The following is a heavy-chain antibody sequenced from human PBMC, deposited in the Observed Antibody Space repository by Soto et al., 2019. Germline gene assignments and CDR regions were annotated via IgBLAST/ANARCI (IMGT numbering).Heavy chain of an antibody. Sequence: QVQLQESGPGLVKPSQTLSLTCPVSGGSISSVGYYWSWIRQHPGKGVEWIGYIKYSGSTYYNPSLNRRVTLSVETSKNQCSLKLSSVTAADTAVYYCARRIRFLGAWGFDPWGQGTMVTVSS. CDR1: GGSISSVGYY. CDR2: IKYSGST. CDR3: ARRIRFLGAWGFDP. D-gene: IGHD3-3*01. J-gene: IGHJ5*02. V-gene: IGHV4-31*03.